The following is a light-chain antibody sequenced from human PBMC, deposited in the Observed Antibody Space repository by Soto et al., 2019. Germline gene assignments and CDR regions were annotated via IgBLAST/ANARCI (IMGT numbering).Light chain of an antibody. CDR3: VSWDNSLSGRV. J-gene: IGLJ3*02. V-gene: IGLV1-47*02. Sequence: QSVLTQPPSASGTPGQRVTNSCSGSSSNTGSNYVYWYQQFPGTAPKLLIYSNDKRPSGVPDRFSGSKSGTSASLAISGLRSEEEADYYCVSWDNSLSGRVFGGGTQRTVL. CDR1: SSNTGSNY. CDR2: SND.